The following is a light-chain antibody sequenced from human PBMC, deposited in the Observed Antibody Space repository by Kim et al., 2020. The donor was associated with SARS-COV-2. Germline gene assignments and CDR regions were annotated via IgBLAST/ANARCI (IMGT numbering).Light chain of an antibody. CDR3: SSYAGSHKLV. Sequence: GQSTTSTCTAADTDVGNYTYFSWHQPHPAKAPILKIYDVSKPPSGVPVRFSSSESGNTASLTVSGLQAEDDADYYCSSYAGSHKLVFGGGTQLTVL. J-gene: IGLJ3*02. CDR1: DTDVGNYTY. V-gene: IGLV2-8*01. CDR2: DVS.